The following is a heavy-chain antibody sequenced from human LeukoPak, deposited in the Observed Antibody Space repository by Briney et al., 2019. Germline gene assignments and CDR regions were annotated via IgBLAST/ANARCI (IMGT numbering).Heavy chain of an antibody. D-gene: IGHD3-9*01. CDR2: IKQDGSEK. V-gene: IGHV3-7*01. CDR1: GFTFSSHW. Sequence: PGGSLRLSCVASGFTFSSHWMNWVRQAPGKGLEWVANIKQDGSEKYYVDSVKGRFTISRDNAENSLYLQMNSLRVEDTGVYYCARDGGPGGIRNFDWLLYGWFDPWGQGTLVTVSS. CDR3: ARDGGPGGIRNFDWLLYGWFDP. J-gene: IGHJ5*02.